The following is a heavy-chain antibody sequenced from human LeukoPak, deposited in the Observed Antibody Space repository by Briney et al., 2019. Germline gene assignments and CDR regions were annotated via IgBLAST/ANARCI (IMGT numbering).Heavy chain of an antibody. D-gene: IGHD3-9*01. CDR2: IYSGGST. V-gene: IGHV3-66*01. Sequence: TGGSLRLSCAASGFTVSSNYMSWVRQAPGKGLEWVSVIYSGGSTYYADSVEGRFTISRDNSKNTLYLQMNSLRAEDTAVYYCARGHNFGRLHPFDYWGQGTLVTVSS. CDR1: GFTVSSNY. J-gene: IGHJ4*02. CDR3: ARGHNFGRLHPFDY.